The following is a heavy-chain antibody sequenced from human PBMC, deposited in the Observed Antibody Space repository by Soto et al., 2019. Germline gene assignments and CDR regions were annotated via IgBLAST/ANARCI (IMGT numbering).Heavy chain of an antibody. CDR2: INAGNGNT. J-gene: IGHJ5*02. D-gene: IGHD6-19*01. V-gene: IGHV1-3*01. CDR1: GYTFTSYA. CDR3: ARGFTVSGWPRGWFDP. Sequence: QVQLVQSGAEVKKPGASVKVSCKASGYTFTSYAMHWVRQAPGQRLEWMGWINAGNGNTKYSQKFQGRVTITRDTSASTAYMELSSLRSEDTAVYYCARGFTVSGWPRGWFDPWGQGTLVTVSS.